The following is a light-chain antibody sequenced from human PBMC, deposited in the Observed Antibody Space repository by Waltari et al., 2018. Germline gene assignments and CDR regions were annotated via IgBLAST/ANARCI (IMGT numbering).Light chain of an antibody. J-gene: IGKJ4*01. Sequence: DIQMTQTPSSLSASVGDRVTITCRASQSINSYLNWYQQKLGKAPKLLIYAASSLQSGVPSRFSGSGSGTDFTLTISSLQPEDFATYYCQQSYSTPRTFGGGTKVEIK. V-gene: IGKV1-39*01. CDR3: QQSYSTPRT. CDR2: AAS. CDR1: QSINSY.